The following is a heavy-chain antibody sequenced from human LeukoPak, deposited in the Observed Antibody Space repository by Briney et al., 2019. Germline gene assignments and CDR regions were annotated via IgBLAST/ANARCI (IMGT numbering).Heavy chain of an antibody. CDR1: GGSFSGYY. CDR3: ARPNLRGRYCSSTSCTFGHNWFDP. J-gene: IGHJ5*02. Sequence: SETLSLTCAVYGGSFSGYYWSWIRQPPGKGLEWVGEINHSGSTNYNPSLKSRVTISVDTSKNQFSLKLSSVTAADTAVYYCARPNLRGRYCSSTSCTFGHNWFDPWGQGTLVTVSS. D-gene: IGHD2-2*01. CDR2: INHSGST. V-gene: IGHV4-34*01.